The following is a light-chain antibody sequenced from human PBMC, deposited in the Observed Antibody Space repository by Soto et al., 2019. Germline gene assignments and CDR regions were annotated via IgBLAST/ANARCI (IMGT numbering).Light chain of an antibody. V-gene: IGKV1-39*01. CDR1: QRISGY. Sequence: DIQMTQSPSSLSAFVGDRVTVTCRASQRISGYLNWYQQKPGKAPKLLIYSASSLQSGVPPRFSGSGYETDFTRTISSLQPEDFATYYCQQSYSTPLTFCGGTKLEIK. CDR3: QQSYSTPLT. J-gene: IGKJ4*01. CDR2: SAS.